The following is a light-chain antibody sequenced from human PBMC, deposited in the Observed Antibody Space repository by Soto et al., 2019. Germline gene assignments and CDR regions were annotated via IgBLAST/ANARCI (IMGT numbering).Light chain of an antibody. V-gene: IGKV3-11*01. CDR3: QHRSNWPPYT. J-gene: IGKJ2*01. Sequence: EIVLTQSPATLSLSPGERATLSCRASQSVSSYLAWYQQKPGQAPRLLIYDASNRATGIPARFSGSGSGTDFTLTIISLEPEDFAVYYCQHRSNWPPYTFGQGTKLEIK. CDR1: QSVSSY. CDR2: DAS.